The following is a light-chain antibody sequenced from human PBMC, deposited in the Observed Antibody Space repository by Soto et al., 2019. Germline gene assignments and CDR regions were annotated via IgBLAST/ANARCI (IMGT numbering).Light chain of an antibody. CDR1: QSLVDSDGIAY. V-gene: IGKV2-30*01. CDR2: KVS. J-gene: IGKJ5*01. Sequence: PLSLPVTLGQPASISCRSNQSLVDSDGIAYFSWFQQRPGRSPRRLIYKVSNRDSGVPARFSGSGSGTDFALKISRVEAEDVGVYYCMQGTHWPITFGQGTRLEIK. CDR3: MQGTHWPIT.